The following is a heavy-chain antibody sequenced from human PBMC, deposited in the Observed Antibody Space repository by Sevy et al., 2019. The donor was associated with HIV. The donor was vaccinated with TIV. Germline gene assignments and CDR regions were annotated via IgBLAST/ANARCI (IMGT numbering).Heavy chain of an antibody. CDR1: GFTFSSYW. V-gene: IGHV3-74*01. D-gene: IGHD6-19*01. CDR3: ARDREDRQWLVYYYYYYGMDV. CDR2: INSDGSST. J-gene: IGHJ6*02. Sequence: GGSLRLSCAASGFTFSSYWMHWVRQAPGKGLVWVSRINSDGSSTSYADSVKGRFTISRDNAKNTLYLQMNSLRAEDTAVYYCARDREDRQWLVYYYYYYGMDVWGQGTTVTVSS.